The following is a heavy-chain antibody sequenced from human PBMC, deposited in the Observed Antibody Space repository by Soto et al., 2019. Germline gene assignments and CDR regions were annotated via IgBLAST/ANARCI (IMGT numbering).Heavy chain of an antibody. D-gene: IGHD4-17*01. CDR2: ISAYNGNT. Sequence: GASVKVSCKASGYTFTSYGISWVRQAPGQGLEWMGWISAYNGNTNYAQKLQGRVTMTTDTSTSTAYMELRSLRSDDTAVYYCARDGPFNDYCDYYYYYMDVWGKGTTVTVSS. CDR3: ARDGPFNDYCDYYYYYMDV. CDR1: GYTFTSYG. V-gene: IGHV1-18*01. J-gene: IGHJ6*03.